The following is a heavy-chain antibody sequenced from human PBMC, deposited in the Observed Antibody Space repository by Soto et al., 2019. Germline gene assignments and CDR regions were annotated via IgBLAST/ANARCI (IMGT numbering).Heavy chain of an antibody. CDR1: GFSFSVYG. D-gene: IGHD2-15*01. CDR2: IRYDASKQ. V-gene: IGHV3-33*01. J-gene: IGHJ5*02. Sequence: PGGSLRLSCETSGFSFSVYGMHWVREAPGKGLEWVAVIRYDASKQFYAASVEGRFTISRDNSIAILYLQMNSLSAAHTAVDYWPARAEGATGHHCGQATLVTVSS. CDR3: PARAEGATGHH.